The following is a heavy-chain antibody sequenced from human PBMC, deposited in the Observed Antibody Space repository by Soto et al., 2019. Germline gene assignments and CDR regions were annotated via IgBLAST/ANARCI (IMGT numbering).Heavy chain of an antibody. CDR3: ARRLYHWYPFDF. Sequence: PGESLKISCKGSGYSFSDYWIAWVRQMRGKGLEWRGSIYPGDSDTTYSPSFQGQVAITADKSISTAYLHWSSLKASDTAMYYCARRLYHWYPFDFWGQGTLVTVSS. V-gene: IGHV5-51*01. D-gene: IGHD1-20*01. CDR2: IYPGDSDT. CDR1: GYSFSDYW. J-gene: IGHJ4*02.